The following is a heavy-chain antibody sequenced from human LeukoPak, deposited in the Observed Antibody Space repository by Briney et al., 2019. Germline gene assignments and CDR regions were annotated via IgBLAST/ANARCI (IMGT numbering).Heavy chain of an antibody. CDR2: IIPIFGTA. CDR1: GGTFISYA. Sequence: SVKVSCKASGGTFISYAISWVRQAPGQGLEWMGRIIPIFGTANYAQKFQGRVTITTDESTSTAYMELSSLRSEDTAVYYWARGSGYSDWFDPWGQGTLVTVSS. CDR3: ARGSGYSDWFDP. D-gene: IGHD3-3*01. V-gene: IGHV1-69*05. J-gene: IGHJ5*02.